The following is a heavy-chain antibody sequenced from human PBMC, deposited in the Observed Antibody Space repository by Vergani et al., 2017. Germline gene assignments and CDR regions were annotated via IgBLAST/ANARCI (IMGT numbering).Heavy chain of an antibody. D-gene: IGHD6-19*01. CDR1: GASIRSSNYY. J-gene: IGHJ5*02. CDR3: ARHSTVEWLVKLGWIDP. CDR2: IYYSGST. Sequence: QLQLQESGPGLVKPSATLSLTCSVSGASIRSSNYYLGWIRQPPGKGLEWIASIYYSGSTYYNPSLKRRVTISVDTSKNQFSLKLSSVTAADTAVYFCARHSTVEWLVKLGWIDPWGQGTLVTVSS. V-gene: IGHV4-39*01.